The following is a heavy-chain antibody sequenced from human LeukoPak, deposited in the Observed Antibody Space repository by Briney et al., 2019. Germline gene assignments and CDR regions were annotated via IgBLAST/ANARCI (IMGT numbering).Heavy chain of an antibody. CDR3: ARDRVSDGYSYGYVYYHYMDV. D-gene: IGHD5-18*01. CDR1: GFTFSSYA. J-gene: IGHJ6*03. CDR2: ISSNGGST. V-gene: IGHV3-64*01. Sequence: PGGSLRLSCAASGFTFSSYAMHWVRQAPGKGLEYVSAISSNGGSTYYANSVRGRFTISRDNSKNTLYLQMGSLRAEDVAVYYCARDRVSDGYSYGYVYYHYMDVWGKGTTVTVSS.